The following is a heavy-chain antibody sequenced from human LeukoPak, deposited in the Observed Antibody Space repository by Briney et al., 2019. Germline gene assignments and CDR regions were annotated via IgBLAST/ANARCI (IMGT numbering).Heavy chain of an antibody. D-gene: IGHD3-10*01. CDR2: IRSKAYGGTT. CDR1: VFTVSSNY. V-gene: IGHV3-71*01. Sequence: GGSLRLACAASVFTVSSNYMCWVRQAPEKGLEWVGFIRSKAYGGTTENAASVKGRFTISRDDSKSIAYLQMNSLKAEDTAVYYCTGSFGELTFFDYWGLGTLVTVSS. CDR3: TGSFGELTFFDY. J-gene: IGHJ4*02.